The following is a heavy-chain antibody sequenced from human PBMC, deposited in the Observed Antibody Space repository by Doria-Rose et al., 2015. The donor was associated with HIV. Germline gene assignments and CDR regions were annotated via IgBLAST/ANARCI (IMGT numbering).Heavy chain of an antibody. V-gene: IGHV2-26*01. Sequence: QVTLKESGPVLVKPTENLTLTCTVSGVSLSSPGMGVSWIRQPPGKALEWLANMFSDDERSYKTSLKSRLTITRGTSKSQVVLTMTDMDPVDTATYYCARIKSSRWYHKYYFDFWGQGTLVIVSA. CDR1: GVSLSSPGMG. D-gene: IGHD6-13*01. CDR3: ARIKSSRWYHKYYFDF. CDR2: MFSDDER. J-gene: IGHJ4*02.